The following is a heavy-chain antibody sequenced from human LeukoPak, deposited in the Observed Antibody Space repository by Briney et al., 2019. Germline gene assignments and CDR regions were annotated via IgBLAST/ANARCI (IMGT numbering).Heavy chain of an antibody. CDR2: IYPSGTT. Sequence: PSETLSLTCSVSGGSVSSYYWTWIRQPAGKGLEWIGRIYPSGTTHYNPSLKSRVTMSVDTSKNQFSLKVTSVTAADTAVYYCADDFGDWGQGTLVTVSS. V-gene: IGHV4-4*07. D-gene: IGHD4-17*01. J-gene: IGHJ4*02. CDR3: ADDFGD. CDR1: GGSVSSYY.